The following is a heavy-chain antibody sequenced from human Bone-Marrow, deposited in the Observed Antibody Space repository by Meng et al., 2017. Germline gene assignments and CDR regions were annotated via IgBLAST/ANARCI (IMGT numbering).Heavy chain of an antibody. CDR2: IYYSGST. CDR3: ASLYGDSSVWYLDL. J-gene: IGHJ2*01. D-gene: IGHD4-17*01. CDR1: GGSISSCGYY. Sequence: QLHWQEEGPGLVKPSQTLSVTCTVSGGSISSCGYYWSWIRQYPGKGLEWIGYIYYSGSTYYNPSLKSLVPISVDTSKNQFSLRLNSVTAADTAVYYCASLYGDSSVWYLDLWGRGTLVTVSS. V-gene: IGHV4-31*01.